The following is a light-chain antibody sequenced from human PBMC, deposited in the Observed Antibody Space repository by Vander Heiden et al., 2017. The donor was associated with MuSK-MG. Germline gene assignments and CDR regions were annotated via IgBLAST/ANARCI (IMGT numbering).Light chain of an antibody. CDR3: MQDLQGHT. J-gene: IGKJ5*01. Sequence: DIVMTQSPLSLPVTPGEPASISCRSSQSLLHSNGYNYLDWYLQKPGQSPQLLIYMGSNRASGVPDRFSGSGSGTVFTLKISRVEAEDVGVYYCMQDLQGHTFGQEGRLEIK. CDR1: QSLLHSNGYNY. V-gene: IGKV2-28*01. CDR2: MGS.